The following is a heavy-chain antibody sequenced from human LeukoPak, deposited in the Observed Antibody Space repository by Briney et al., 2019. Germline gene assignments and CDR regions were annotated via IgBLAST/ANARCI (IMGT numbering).Heavy chain of an antibody. J-gene: IGHJ1*01. CDR1: GFTFSSYG. CDR2: ISYDGSNE. CDR3: AKSTVTSHSGYLEK. V-gene: IGHV3-30*18. Sequence: PGRSLRLSCAASGFTFSSYGMHWVRQAPGKGLEWVAVISYDGSNEYYADSVKGRFTISRDNSKDTLCLQMNSLRVEDTAVYYCAKSTVTSHSGYLEKWGQGILVTVSS. D-gene: IGHD4-17*01.